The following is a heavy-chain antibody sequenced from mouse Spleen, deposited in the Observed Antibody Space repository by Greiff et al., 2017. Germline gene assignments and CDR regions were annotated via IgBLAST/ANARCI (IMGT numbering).Heavy chain of an antibody. Sequence: EVQLQESGPGLVKPSQSLSLTCSVTGYSITSGYYWNWIRQFPGNKLEWMGYISYDGSNNYNPSLKNRISITRDTSKNQFFLKLNSVTTEDTATYYCARKTMGAMDYWGQGTSVTVSS. CDR3: ARKTMGAMDY. CDR1: GYSITSGYY. J-gene: IGHJ4*01. D-gene: IGHD1-1*02. CDR2: ISYDGSN. V-gene: IGHV3-6*01.